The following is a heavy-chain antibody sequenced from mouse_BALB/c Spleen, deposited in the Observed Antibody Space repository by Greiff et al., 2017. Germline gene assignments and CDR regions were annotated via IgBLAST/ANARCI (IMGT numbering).Heavy chain of an antibody. Sequence: DVHLVESGGGLVQPGGSRKLSCAASGFTFSSFGMHWVRQAPEKGLEWVAYISSGSSTIYYADTVKGRFTISRDNPKNTLFLQMTSLRSEDTAMYYCARAYGNYGYYFDYWGQGTTLTVSS. CDR3: ARAYGNYGYYFDY. CDR2: ISSGSSTI. J-gene: IGHJ2*01. D-gene: IGHD2-1*01. CDR1: GFTFSSFG. V-gene: IGHV5-17*02.